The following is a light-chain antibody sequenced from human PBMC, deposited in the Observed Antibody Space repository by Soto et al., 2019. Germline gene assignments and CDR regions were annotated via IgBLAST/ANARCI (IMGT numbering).Light chain of an antibody. Sequence: QSALTQPASVSGSPGQSITISCTGTSSDVGGYNYVSWYQQHPGKAPKLMIYDVSNRPSGVSNRFSGSKSGNTASLTISGLQTEDEAEYYCSSYTCSSTLVLFGGGTKLTVL. V-gene: IGLV2-14*01. J-gene: IGLJ2*01. CDR3: SSYTCSSTLVL. CDR2: DVS. CDR1: SSDVGGYNY.